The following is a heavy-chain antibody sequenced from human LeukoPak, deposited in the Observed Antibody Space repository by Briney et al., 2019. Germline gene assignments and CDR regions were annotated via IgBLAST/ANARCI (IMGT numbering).Heavy chain of an antibody. J-gene: IGHJ6*02. V-gene: IGHV4-31*03. D-gene: IGHD3-10*01. CDR1: GGSISSGGYY. Sequence: KSSETLSLTCTVSGGSISSGGYYWSWIRQHPGKGLEWIGYIYYSGSTYYNPSLKSRVTISVDTSKNQFSLKLSSVTAADTAVYYCARDFLARRYGSGSDYYGMDVWGQGTTVTVSS. CDR3: ARDFLARRYGSGSDYYGMDV. CDR2: IYYSGST.